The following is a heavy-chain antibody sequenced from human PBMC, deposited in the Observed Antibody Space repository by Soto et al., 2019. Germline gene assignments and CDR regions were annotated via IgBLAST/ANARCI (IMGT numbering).Heavy chain of an antibody. D-gene: IGHD6-13*01. CDR3: ARERIAAAVDYYYYGMDV. CDR2: INSDGSST. CDR1: GFTFSSYW. J-gene: IGHJ6*02. Sequence: GGSLRLSCAASGFTFSSYWMHWVRQAPGKGLVWVSRINSDGSSTSYADSVKGRFTISRDNAKNTLYLQMNSLRAEDTAVYYCARERIAAAVDYYYYGMDVWGQGTTVTVSS. V-gene: IGHV3-74*01.